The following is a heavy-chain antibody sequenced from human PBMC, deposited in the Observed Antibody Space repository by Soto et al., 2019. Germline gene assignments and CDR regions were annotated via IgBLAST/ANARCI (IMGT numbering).Heavy chain of an antibody. V-gene: IGHV3-30-3*01. Sequence: QVQLVESGGGVVQPGRSLRLSCAASGFTFSSYAMHWVRQAPGKGLEWVAVISYDGSNKYYADSVKGRFTISRDNSKNPLYLQMNSLRAEATAVFYCARRGRAYYSSVMTSGAKGPRSPSP. CDR1: GFTFSSYA. D-gene: IGHD3-16*01. J-gene: IGHJ6*02. CDR3: ARRGRAYYSSVMTS. CDR2: ISYDGSNK.